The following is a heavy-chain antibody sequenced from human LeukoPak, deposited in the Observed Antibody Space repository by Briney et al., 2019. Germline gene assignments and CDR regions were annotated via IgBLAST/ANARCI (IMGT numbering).Heavy chain of an antibody. CDR1: GYTFTSYG. CDR2: IIPVFDTT. Sequence: SVKVSCKASGYTFTSYGISWVRQAPGQGLEWVGGIIPVFDTTNYAQNFQGRITITADKSTTTAYMELSSLRSEDTAVYYCARVNYNSNPPYFDYWGQGTRVTVSS. J-gene: IGHJ4*02. CDR3: ARVNYNSNPPYFDY. V-gene: IGHV1-69*06. D-gene: IGHD3-22*01.